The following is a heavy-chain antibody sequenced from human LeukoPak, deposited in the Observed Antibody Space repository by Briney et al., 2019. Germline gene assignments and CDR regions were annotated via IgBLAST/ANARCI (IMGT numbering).Heavy chain of an antibody. J-gene: IGHJ1*01. Sequence: ASVKVSCKASGYTFTSYAMHWVRQAPGQRLEWMGWINPNSGGTNYAQKFQGRVTMTRDTSISTAYMELSRLRSDDTAVYYCARSGIVVVPAAKGLFFQHWGQGTLVTVSS. CDR3: ARSGIVVVPAAKGLFFQH. V-gene: IGHV1-2*02. CDR2: INPNSGGT. D-gene: IGHD2-2*01. CDR1: GYTFTSYA.